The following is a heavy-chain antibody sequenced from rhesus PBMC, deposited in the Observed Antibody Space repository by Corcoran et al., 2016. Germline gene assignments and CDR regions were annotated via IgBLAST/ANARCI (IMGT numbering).Heavy chain of an antibody. V-gene: IGHV4-127*01. Sequence: QVQLQESGPGLVKPSETLSLTCAVSGYSLSSGYGWNWIRGPPGRGLEWIGYISYSWTVYSIPSFKSRLTISIETSKNQFSLRLSSVTAADTAVYYCAKDPFCDGGGCYGLDSWGQGVLVTVSS. CDR2: ISYSWTV. CDR3: AKDPFCDGGGCYGLDS. J-gene: IGHJ6*01. CDR1: GYSLSSGYG. D-gene: IGHD2-21*01.